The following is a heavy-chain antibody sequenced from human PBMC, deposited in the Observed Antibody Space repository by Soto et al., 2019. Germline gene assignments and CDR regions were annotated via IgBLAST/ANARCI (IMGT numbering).Heavy chain of an antibody. CDR2: ISDGDDTT. CDR1: GFTFNNYA. D-gene: IGHD3-10*01. Sequence: EVQLLESGGGLVQPGGSLRLSCAASGFTFNNYAMTWVRQAPGKGLEWVSAISDGDDTTSYADSVKGRFTVSRDGSKNTLYLQMSSLRAEDTALYYCAKGRGGSGSLTPRVDFWGQGTLVTVSS. J-gene: IGHJ4*02. CDR3: AKGRGGSGSLTPRVDF. V-gene: IGHV3-23*01.